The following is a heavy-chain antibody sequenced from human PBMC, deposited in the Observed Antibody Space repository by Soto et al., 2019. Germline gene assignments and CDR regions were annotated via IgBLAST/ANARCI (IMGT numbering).Heavy chain of an antibody. CDR2: ITSGGRSI. D-gene: IGHD2-15*01. CDR3: VRRMASPDQ. V-gene: IGHV3-48*03. J-gene: IGHJ4*02. CDR1: GFTFSDYE. Sequence: PGGSLRLSCTAPGFTFSDYEMNWVRQAPGKGLEWVSYITSGGRSIYYADSVKGRFIISRDNAENSLYLQMNSLRPEDTAVYYCVRRMASPDQWGQGTLVTVSS.